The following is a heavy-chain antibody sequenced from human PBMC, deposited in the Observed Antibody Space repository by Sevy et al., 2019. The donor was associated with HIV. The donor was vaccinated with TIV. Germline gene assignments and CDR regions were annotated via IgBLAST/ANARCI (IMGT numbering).Heavy chain of an antibody. V-gene: IGHV3-21*01. CDR3: ARGSGAVVAGNYFDY. CDR1: GFTFGGYS. Sequence: GGSLSLSGGASGFTFGGYSMNWVARAPGRGRGWVSSISSGNSYIYYEDSVRGRFTISRDNAKNSLYLHMNSLRAEDTAVYYCARGSGAVVAGNYFDYWGQGILVTVSS. J-gene: IGHJ4*02. D-gene: IGHD6-19*01. CDR2: ISSGNSYI.